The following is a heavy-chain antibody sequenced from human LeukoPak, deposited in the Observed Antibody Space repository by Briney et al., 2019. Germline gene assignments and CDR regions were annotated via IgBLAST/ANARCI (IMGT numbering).Heavy chain of an antibody. V-gene: IGHV1-2*02. CDR1: GYTFTGYY. J-gene: IGHJ5*02. Sequence: GASVKVSCKASGYTFTGYYMHWLRQAPGQGLEWMGWINPNSGGTNYAQKFQGRVTMTRDTSISTAYMELSRLRSDDTAVYYCARDGGSGYPDLNWFDPWGQGTLVTVSS. CDR3: ARDGGSGYPDLNWFDP. CDR2: INPNSGGT. D-gene: IGHD3-22*01.